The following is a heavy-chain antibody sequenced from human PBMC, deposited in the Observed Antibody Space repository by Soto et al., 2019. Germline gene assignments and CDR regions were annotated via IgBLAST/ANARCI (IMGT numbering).Heavy chain of an antibody. CDR2: IFYSGST. J-gene: IGHJ4*01. D-gene: IGHD2-15*01. Sequence: SETLSLTCTVSGASISRGAFYWGCIRQPPGKGLEWIGSIFYSGSTYYNPSLKSRVTISVETSKNQFSLKLSSVTAADTAGYYCVRHFTNCSAGSFYW. CDR1: GASISRGAFY. V-gene: IGHV4-39*01. CDR3: VRHFTNCSAGSFY.